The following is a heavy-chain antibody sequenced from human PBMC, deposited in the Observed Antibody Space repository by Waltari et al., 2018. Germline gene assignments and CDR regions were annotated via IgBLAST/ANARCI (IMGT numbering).Heavy chain of an antibody. CDR1: GFAFRRYW. CDR3: TRGGARGSGWYVVDT. V-gene: IGHV3-7*01. CDR2: IKEDGSEK. D-gene: IGHD6-19*01. J-gene: IGHJ4*02. Sequence: EVQLVESGGGLVQPGGSLRLSCAVPGFAFRRYWLSWVGQAPGKGLEWVANIKEDGSEKYNVDSVKGRFTISRDNAKNSLYLQMNSLRAEDTAVYYCTRGGARGSGWYVVDTWGQGTLVTVSS.